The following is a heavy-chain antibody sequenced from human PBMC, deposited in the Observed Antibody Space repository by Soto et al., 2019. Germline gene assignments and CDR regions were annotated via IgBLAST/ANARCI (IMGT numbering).Heavy chain of an antibody. CDR2: IDYDGTT. Sequence: QLQLQESGPGLVKPSETLSLTCSVSGASISSRSFHWDWIRQAPGKGLERIGSIDYDGTTFYNPSLESRVTISADTSNNRFSLKMNSLTAADTAVFFCARRVGAVPSQDWGQGTLVIVSA. CDR3: ARRVGAVPSQD. V-gene: IGHV4-39*07. J-gene: IGHJ1*01. CDR1: GASISSRSFH. D-gene: IGHD1-26*01.